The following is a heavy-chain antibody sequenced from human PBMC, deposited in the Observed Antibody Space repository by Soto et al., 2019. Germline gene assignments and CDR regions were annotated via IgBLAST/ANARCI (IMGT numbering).Heavy chain of an antibody. CDR1: GFTFSSYA. V-gene: IGHV3-23*01. Sequence: GGSLRLSCAASGFTFSSYAMGWVRQAPGKGLQWISVISSSGGSTYYAGSVKGRFTISRDNSKGTLFLDMKSLRAEDSAVYYCARRDNVYIWGSYDYWGQGTLVTVSS. CDR3: ARRDNVYIWGSYDY. D-gene: IGHD3-16*01. CDR2: ISSSGGST. J-gene: IGHJ4*02.